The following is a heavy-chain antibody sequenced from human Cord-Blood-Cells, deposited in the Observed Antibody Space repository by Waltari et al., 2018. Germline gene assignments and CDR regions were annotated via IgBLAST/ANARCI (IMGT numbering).Heavy chain of an antibody. J-gene: IGHJ3*02. CDR2: IYYSGST. CDR1: VCSISSSSYY. CDR3: ARQVLGISGIGVAFDI. D-gene: IGHD7-27*01. Sequence: QLQLRESDPGLVTPSDTLSLTCTVSVCSISSSSYYWGRIRHPPGKGLEWIWSIYYSGSTYYNPSLKSRVTISVDTSKNQFSLKLSSVTTADTAVYYCARQVLGISGIGVAFDIWGQGTMVTVSS. V-gene: IGHV4-39*01.